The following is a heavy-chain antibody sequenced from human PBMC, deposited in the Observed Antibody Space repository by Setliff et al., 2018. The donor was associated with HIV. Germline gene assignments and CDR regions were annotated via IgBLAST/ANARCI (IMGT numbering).Heavy chain of an antibody. Sequence: ASVKVSCKTSEYSFVSHGMSWVRQAPGQGLEWMGWISGSGAVAKYAENLQGRVTLTMDISSSTGYMELRNLRSDDTAIYYCARVSLDYGSGYVYWGQGTLVTVSS. J-gene: IGHJ4*02. V-gene: IGHV1-18*01. CDR1: EYSFVSHG. CDR3: ARVSLDYGSGYVY. D-gene: IGHD3-10*01. CDR2: ISGSGAVA.